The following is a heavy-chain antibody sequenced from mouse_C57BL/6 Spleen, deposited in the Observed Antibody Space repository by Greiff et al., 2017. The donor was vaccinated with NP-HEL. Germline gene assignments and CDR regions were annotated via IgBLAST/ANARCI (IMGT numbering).Heavy chain of an antibody. CDR1: GYTFTSYW. D-gene: IGHD2-4*01. CDR3: AWIYYDYERAMDY. J-gene: IGHJ4*01. Sequence: VQLQQPGAELVMPGASVKLSCKASGYTFTSYWMHWVKQRPGQGLEWIGEIDPSDSYTNYNQKFKGKSTLTVDKSSSTAFMQLSSLTSEDTAVYYCAWIYYDYERAMDYWGQGTSVTVSS. CDR2: IDPSDSYT. V-gene: IGHV1-69*01.